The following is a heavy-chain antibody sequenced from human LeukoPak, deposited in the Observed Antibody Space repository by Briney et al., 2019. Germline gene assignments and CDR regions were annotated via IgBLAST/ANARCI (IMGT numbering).Heavy chain of an antibody. J-gene: IGHJ2*01. D-gene: IGHD6-19*01. V-gene: IGHV4-39*07. Sequence: PSETLSLTCTVSGGSISSSSYYWGWIRQPPGKGLEWIGSIYYSGSTNYNPSLKSRVTISVDTSKNQFSLKLSSVTAADTAVYYCARDAISRNIAVADYWYFDLWGRGTLVTVSS. CDR2: IYYSGST. CDR3: ARDAISRNIAVADYWYFDL. CDR1: GGSISSSSYY.